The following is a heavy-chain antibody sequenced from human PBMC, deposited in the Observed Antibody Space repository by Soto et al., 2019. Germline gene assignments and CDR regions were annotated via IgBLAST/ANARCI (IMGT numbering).Heavy chain of an antibody. CDR3: ARGSGGSCPRRFDP. CDR1: GDSVSSNSVA. CDR2: TYYRSKWYN. J-gene: IGHJ5*02. D-gene: IGHD2-15*01. V-gene: IGHV6-1*01. Sequence: SQPLSLTCAISGDSVSSNSVAWNWVRQSPSRGLEWLGRTYYRSKWYNDYAVSVKSRITINPDTSKNQFSLQLNSVTPEDTAVYYCARGSGGSCPRRFDPWGQGTLVTVSS.